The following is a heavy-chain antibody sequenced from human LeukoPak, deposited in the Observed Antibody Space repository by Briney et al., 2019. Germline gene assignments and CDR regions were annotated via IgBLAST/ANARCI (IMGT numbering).Heavy chain of an antibody. V-gene: IGHV3-7*01. J-gene: IGHJ3*02. Sequence: GGSLRLSCEGSGFTFSNYWMSWVRQAPGKGLEWVANIKQDGSEKYYVDSVKGRFTISRDNAKNSLYLQMNSLRAEDTAVYYCARDGRHYYDSSGYLSSSDAFDIWGQGTMVTVSS. D-gene: IGHD3-22*01. CDR3: ARDGRHYYDSSGYLSSSDAFDI. CDR1: GFTFSNYW. CDR2: IKQDGSEK.